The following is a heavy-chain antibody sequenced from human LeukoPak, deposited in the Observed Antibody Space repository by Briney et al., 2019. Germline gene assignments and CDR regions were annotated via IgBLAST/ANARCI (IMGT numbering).Heavy chain of an antibody. CDR3: ARESKYYDILTGLYYLDY. CDR1: GGTFSSYA. V-gene: IGHV1-69*01. J-gene: IGHJ4*02. Sequence: GSSVKVSCKASGGTFSSYAISWVRQAPGQGLEWMGGIIPIFGTANYAQKFQGRVTITADESTSTAYMELSSLRSEDTAVYYCARESKYYDILTGLYYLDYWGQGTLVTVSS. D-gene: IGHD3-9*01. CDR2: IIPIFGTA.